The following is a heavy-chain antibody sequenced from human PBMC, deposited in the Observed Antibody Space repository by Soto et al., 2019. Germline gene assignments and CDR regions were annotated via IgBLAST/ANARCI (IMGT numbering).Heavy chain of an antibody. D-gene: IGHD7-27*01. CDR3: TRANWYSEY. CDR2: ISAYNGDT. V-gene: IGHV1-18*01. J-gene: IGHJ4*02. Sequence: ASVKVSCKASGYTFTNYGITWVRQAPGQGLEWMGWISAYNGDTHYTQRLQGRVTMSVDTSKNQLSLNLSSLTAADTAIYYCTRANWYSEYWGQGTLVTVSS. CDR1: GYTFTNYG.